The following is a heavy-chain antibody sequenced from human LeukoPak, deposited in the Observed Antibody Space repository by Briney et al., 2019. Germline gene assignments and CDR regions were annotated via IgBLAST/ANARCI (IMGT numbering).Heavy chain of an antibody. Sequence: DPSKTLSLTCTVSGGSISSYYWSWIRQPPGKGLEWIGYIYYSGSTNYNPSLKSRVTISVDTSKNQFSLKLSSVTAADTAVYYCARHRRGSGSYPDYWGQGTLVTVSS. CDR3: ARHRRGSGSYPDY. J-gene: IGHJ4*02. D-gene: IGHD3-10*01. V-gene: IGHV4-59*01. CDR2: IYYSGST. CDR1: GGSISSYY.